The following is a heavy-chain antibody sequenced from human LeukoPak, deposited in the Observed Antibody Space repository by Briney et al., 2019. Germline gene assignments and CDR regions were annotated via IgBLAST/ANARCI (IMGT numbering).Heavy chain of an antibody. CDR1: GFTFSSYA. V-gene: IGHV3-23*01. J-gene: IGHJ5*02. CDR3: AKDREVYSSSWYGGNWFDP. CDR2: ISGSGGST. Sequence: AGSLTLSCAASGFTFSSYAMSWVRQAPGKGLEWVSAISGSGGSTYYADSGKGRFTISRDNSKNTLYLQMNSLRAEGTAVYYCAKDREVYSSSWYGGNWFDPWGQGTLVTVSS. D-gene: IGHD6-13*01.